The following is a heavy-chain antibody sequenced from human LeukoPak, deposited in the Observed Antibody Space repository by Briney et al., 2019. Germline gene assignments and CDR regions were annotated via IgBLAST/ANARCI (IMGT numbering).Heavy chain of an antibody. CDR2: ISGSGGST. Sequence: TGGSLRLSCAASGFTFSNYAMTWVRQAPGKGLEWVSGISGSGGSTYYADSVKGRFSIYRDYSNNTLYLQMNSLRAEDTAIYYCAKGLYDYALDVWGQGTAVTVSS. V-gene: IGHV3-23*01. J-gene: IGHJ6*02. CDR3: AKGLYDYALDV. CDR1: GFTFSNYA.